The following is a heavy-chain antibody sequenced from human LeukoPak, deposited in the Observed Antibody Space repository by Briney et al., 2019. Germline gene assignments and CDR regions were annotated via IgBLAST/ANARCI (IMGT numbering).Heavy chain of an antibody. D-gene: IGHD1-26*01. CDR2: IYYSGST. V-gene: IGHV4-61*01. CDR1: GGSVSSGSYY. CDR3: ARVRTGGPTDWYFDL. Sequence: SETLSLTCTVSGGSVSSGSYYWSWIRQPPGKGLEWIGYIYYSGSTNYNPSLKGRVTISVDTSKNQFSLKLSSVTASDTAVYYCARVRTGGPTDWYFDLWGRGTLVTVSS. J-gene: IGHJ2*01.